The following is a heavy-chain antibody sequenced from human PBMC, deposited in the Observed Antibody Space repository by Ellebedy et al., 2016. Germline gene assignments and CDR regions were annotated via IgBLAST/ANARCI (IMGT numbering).Heavy chain of an antibody. CDR1: GYTFTAYY. Sequence: ASVKVSCXASGYTFTAYYIHWVRQAPGQGLEWMGWINPHSGGTNFAQKFQGRVTMTRDTSISTAYMELSKLRSDDTAVYYCTRFSSTWYWFDPWGQGTLVIVS. CDR3: TRFSSTWYWFDP. CDR2: INPHSGGT. V-gene: IGHV1-2*02. D-gene: IGHD6-13*01. J-gene: IGHJ5*02.